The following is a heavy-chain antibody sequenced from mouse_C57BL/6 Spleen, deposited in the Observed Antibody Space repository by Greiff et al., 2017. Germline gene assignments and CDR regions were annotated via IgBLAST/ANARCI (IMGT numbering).Heavy chain of an antibody. CDR3: ARRYMTTVVDWYFDV. Sequence: QVQLQQPGAELVKPGASVKLSCKASGYTFTSYWMHWVKQRPGQGLEWIGMIHPHSGSTNYNEKFKSKATLTVDKSSSTAYMQLSSLTSEDSAVYYCARRYMTTVVDWYFDVWGTGTTVTVSS. J-gene: IGHJ1*03. V-gene: IGHV1-64*01. D-gene: IGHD1-1*01. CDR1: GYTFTSYW. CDR2: IHPHSGST.